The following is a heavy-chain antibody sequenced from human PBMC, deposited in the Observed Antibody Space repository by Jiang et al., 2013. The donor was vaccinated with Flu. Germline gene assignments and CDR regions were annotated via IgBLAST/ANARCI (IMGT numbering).Heavy chain of an antibody. Sequence: GAEVKKPGESLKISCKGSGYSFISYWIGWVRQMPGKGLEWMGIIYPGDSDTRYSPSFQGQVTISADKSISTAYLQWSSLKASDTAIYYCVRVFHSNNFFGRTGRFEYWGQGALVTVSS. CDR1: GYSFISYW. D-gene: IGHD4-11*01. CDR3: VRVFHSNNFFGRTGRFEY. J-gene: IGHJ1*01. CDR2: IYPGDSDT. V-gene: IGHV5-51*01.